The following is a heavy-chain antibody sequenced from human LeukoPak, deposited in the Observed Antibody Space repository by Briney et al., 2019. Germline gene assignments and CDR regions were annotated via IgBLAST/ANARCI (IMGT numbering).Heavy chain of an antibody. D-gene: IGHD5-18*01. CDR2: INHRGST. Sequence: PSETLSLTCAVYGGSFSGYYWSWIRQPPGKGLEWIGEINHRGSTNYNPSLKSRVTISVDTSKNQFSLKLSSVTAADTAVYYCARGPRSWIQLWFDYWGQGTLVTVSS. CDR1: GGSFSGYY. CDR3: ARGPRSWIQLWFDY. J-gene: IGHJ4*02. V-gene: IGHV4-34*01.